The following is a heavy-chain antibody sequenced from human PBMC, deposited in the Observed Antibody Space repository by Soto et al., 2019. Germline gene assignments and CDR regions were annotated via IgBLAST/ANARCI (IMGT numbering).Heavy chain of an antibody. Sequence: EVQLVQSGAEVKKPGESLKISCKGSGYTFPSYWIGWVRQMPGKGLEWMGIIYPGDSDARYSPSFQGQVTISVDVSISTAYLHLSSLKASDTAMYYCARQGPLLGYCEITSCHYDYWGQGTLVTVST. CDR3: ARQGPLLGYCEITSCHYDY. CDR2: IYPGDSDA. CDR1: GYTFPSYW. D-gene: IGHD2-2*01. V-gene: IGHV5-51*01. J-gene: IGHJ4*02.